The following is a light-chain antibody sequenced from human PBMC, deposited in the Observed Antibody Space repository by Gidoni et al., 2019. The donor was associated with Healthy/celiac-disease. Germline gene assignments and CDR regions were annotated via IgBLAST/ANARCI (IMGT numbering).Light chain of an antibody. CDR3: QLHNNWLSLS. J-gene: IGKJ4*01. V-gene: IGKV3-15*01. CDR1: QSVSSN. Sequence: EIVMTQSPATLSVSPGERATLSCRASQSVSSNLAWYQQKPGQAPRLLIYGASARATGIPARFSGSGSGTEFTLTISGLQSEDFAVYYCQLHNNWLSLSFGGGTKVEIK. CDR2: GAS.